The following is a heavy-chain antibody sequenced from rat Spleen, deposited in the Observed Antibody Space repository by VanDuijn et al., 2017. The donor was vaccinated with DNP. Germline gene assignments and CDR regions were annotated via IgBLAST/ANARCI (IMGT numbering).Heavy chain of an antibody. D-gene: IGHD5-1*01. V-gene: IGHV5-17*01. Sequence: EVQLVESGGGLVQPGHSLRLSCAASGFIFSDYAMAWVRQSPKMGLEWVATIIYDGSSAFYRDSVKGRFTISRDNAKSTLYLQMNSLRSEDTATYYCTRETGDWGQGVMVTVSS. J-gene: IGHJ2*01. CDR2: IIYDGSSA. CDR1: GFIFSDYA. CDR3: TRETGD.